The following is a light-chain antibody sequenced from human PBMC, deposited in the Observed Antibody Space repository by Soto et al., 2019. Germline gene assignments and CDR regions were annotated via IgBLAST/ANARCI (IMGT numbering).Light chain of an antibody. Sequence: QSALTQPASVSGSPGQSITISCAGTSSDVGGYKFVSWYQQYLGKAPKLIIYEVSSRPSGVSNRFSGSKSGNTASLTISGLQAEDEADYYCSSFTSASTLYVFGSGTKLTFL. J-gene: IGLJ1*01. V-gene: IGLV2-14*01. CDR2: EVS. CDR1: SSDVGGYKF. CDR3: SSFTSASTLYV.